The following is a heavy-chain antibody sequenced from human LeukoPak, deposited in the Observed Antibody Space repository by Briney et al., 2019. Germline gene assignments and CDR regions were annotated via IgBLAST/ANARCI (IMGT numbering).Heavy chain of an antibody. CDR1: GYTFTSYG. CDR3: ARDPGPYYDISTGYNWFDP. V-gene: IGHV1-18*01. J-gene: IGHJ5*02. CDR2: ISAYNGNT. D-gene: IGHD3-9*01. Sequence: ASVKVSCKASGYTFTSYGISWVRQAPGQGLEWMGWISAYNGNTNYAQKLQGRVTMTTDTSTSTAYMELRSLRSDDTAVYYCARDPGPYYDISTGYNWFDPWGQGTLVTVSS.